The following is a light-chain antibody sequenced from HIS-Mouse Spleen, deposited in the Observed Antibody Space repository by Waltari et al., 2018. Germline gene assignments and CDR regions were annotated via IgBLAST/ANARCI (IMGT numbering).Light chain of an antibody. J-gene: IGKJ2*01. V-gene: IGKV1-33*01. CDR3: QQYDNLPLYT. CDR2: DAS. Sequence: DIQMTQSPSYLSAYVGDRVTITCQASQDISNYLNWYQQKPGKAPKLLIYDASNMETGVPSRFSGSGSGTDFTFTISSLQPEDIATYYCQQYDNLPLYTFGQGTKLEIK. CDR1: QDISNY.